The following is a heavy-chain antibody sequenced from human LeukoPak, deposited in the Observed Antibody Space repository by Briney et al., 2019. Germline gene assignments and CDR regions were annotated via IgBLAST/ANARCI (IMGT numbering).Heavy chain of an antibody. Sequence: PSETLSLTRTVSGGSISSSSYYWGWIRQPPGKGLEWIGSIYYSGNTYYNPSLKSRVTISVDTSKNQFSPKLSSVTAADTAVYYCVRRRAAGYDYRYFDLWGRGTLVTVSS. J-gene: IGHJ2*01. CDR1: GGSISSSSYY. CDR2: IYYSGNT. D-gene: IGHD3-9*01. V-gene: IGHV4-39*01. CDR3: VRRRAAGYDYRYFDL.